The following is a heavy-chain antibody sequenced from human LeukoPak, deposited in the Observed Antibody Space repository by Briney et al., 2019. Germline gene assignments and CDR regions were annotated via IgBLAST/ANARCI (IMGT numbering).Heavy chain of an antibody. D-gene: IGHD2-15*01. Sequence: GGSLRLSCAASGFTFSSYDMLWVRQAPGKGLEWVAVISYDGSNKYYADSVKGRFTISRDNSKNTLYLQMNSLRAEDTAVYYCAKDLVAAFDCWGQGTLVTVSS. V-gene: IGHV3-30*18. CDR2: ISYDGSNK. J-gene: IGHJ4*02. CDR1: GFTFSSYD. CDR3: AKDLVAAFDC.